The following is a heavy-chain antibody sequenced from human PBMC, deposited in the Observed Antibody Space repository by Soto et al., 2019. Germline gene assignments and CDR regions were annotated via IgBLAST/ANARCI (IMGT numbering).Heavy chain of an antibody. CDR1: GFTFSSYA. CDR3: AKDFRASSTSRNWFDP. J-gene: IGHJ5*02. D-gene: IGHD2-2*01. Sequence: WGSLRLSCAASGFTFSSYAIIFFRHSAFKGLEWVSAISGSGGSTYYADSVKGRFTISRDNSKNTLYLQMNSLRAEDTAVYYCAKDFRASSTSRNWFDPWGQGTLVTVSS. V-gene: IGHV3-23*01. CDR2: ISGSGGST.